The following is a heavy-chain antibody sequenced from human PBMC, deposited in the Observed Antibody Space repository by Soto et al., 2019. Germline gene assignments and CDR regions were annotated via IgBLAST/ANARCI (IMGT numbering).Heavy chain of an antibody. CDR1: GYTFTSYY. Sequence: ASVKVSCKASGYTFTSYYMHWVRQAPGQGLEWMGIINPSGGSTSYAQKFQGRVTMTRDTSTSTVYMELSSLRSEDKAVYYCARGADWNYEDYYYGMDVWGQGTTVTVSS. CDR3: ARGADWNYEDYYYGMDV. D-gene: IGHD1-7*01. CDR2: INPSGGST. V-gene: IGHV1-46*01. J-gene: IGHJ6*02.